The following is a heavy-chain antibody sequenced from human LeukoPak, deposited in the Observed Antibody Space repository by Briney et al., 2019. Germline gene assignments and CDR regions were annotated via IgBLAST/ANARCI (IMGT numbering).Heavy chain of an antibody. V-gene: IGHV5-10-1*01. J-gene: IGHJ6*04. CDR2: IDPSDSYT. CDR3: ARHSVRGVPSYYYGMDV. CDR1: GYSFTSYW. Sequence: GESLKISFKGSGYSFTSYWISWVRPMPGKGLEWMGRIDPSDSYTNYSPSFQGHVTISADKSISTAYLQWSSLKASDTAMYYCARHSVRGVPSYYYGMDVWGKGTTVTVSS. D-gene: IGHD3-10*02.